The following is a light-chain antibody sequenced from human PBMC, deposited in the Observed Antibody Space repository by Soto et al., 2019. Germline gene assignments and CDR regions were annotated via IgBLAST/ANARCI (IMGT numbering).Light chain of an antibody. V-gene: IGLV2-14*01. J-gene: IGLJ1*01. CDR2: EVS. CDR3: SSFTAYSTYV. Sequence: QSVLTQPASVSGSPGQSITISCTGTGSDVGYYNYVSWYQQHPGKAPKLVIYEVSDRPSGISNRFSGSKSGNTASLTISGLQAEDEGDYYCSSFTAYSTYVFGTGTKVPS. CDR1: GSDVGYYNY.